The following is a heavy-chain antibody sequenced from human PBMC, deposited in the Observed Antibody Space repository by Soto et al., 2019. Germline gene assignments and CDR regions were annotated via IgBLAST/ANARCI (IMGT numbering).Heavy chain of an antibody. V-gene: IGHV4-39*02. CDR2: ILYSGST. CDR1: GGSITRNNHY. Sequence: QLQLQESGPGLVKPSETLSLTCIVSGGSITRNNHYWGWIRQSPGKGLEWIGSILYSGSTNYNPSLKIRVTLLLETSKNHFSLKMSSVTAADTALYYCARLGSSGWYQGSYFDYWCQGTLVTVSS. J-gene: IGHJ4*02. D-gene: IGHD6-19*01. CDR3: ARLGSSGWYQGSYFDY.